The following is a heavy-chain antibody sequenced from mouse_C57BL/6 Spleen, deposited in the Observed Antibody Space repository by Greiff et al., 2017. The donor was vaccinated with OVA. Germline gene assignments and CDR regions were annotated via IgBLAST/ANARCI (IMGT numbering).Heavy chain of an antibody. CDR2: ISDGGSYT. J-gene: IGHJ2*01. V-gene: IGHV5-4*03. D-gene: IGHD2-4*01. CDR3: ARAHYYDYDEGYYFDY. Sequence: EVKLQESGGGLVKPGGSLKLSCAASGFTFSSYAMSWVRQTPEKRLEWVATISDGGSYTYYPDNVKGRFTISRDNAKNNLYLQMSHLKSEDTAMYYCARAHYYDYDEGYYFDYRGQGTTLTVSS. CDR1: GFTFSSYA.